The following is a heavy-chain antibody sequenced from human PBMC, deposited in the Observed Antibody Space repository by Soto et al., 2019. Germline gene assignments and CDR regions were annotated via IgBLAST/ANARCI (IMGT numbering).Heavy chain of an antibody. D-gene: IGHD5-18*01. J-gene: IGHJ4*02. Sequence: ASVKVSCKASGYTFTSYAMHWVRQAPGQRLEWMGWINAGNGNTNYAQRFQGRVTITRDKSTSTAYMELSSLRSEDTAVYYCARGLYRDTAMVPTAFDYWGQGTLVTVSS. CDR1: GYTFTSYA. V-gene: IGHV1-3*01. CDR3: ARGLYRDTAMVPTAFDY. CDR2: INAGNGNT.